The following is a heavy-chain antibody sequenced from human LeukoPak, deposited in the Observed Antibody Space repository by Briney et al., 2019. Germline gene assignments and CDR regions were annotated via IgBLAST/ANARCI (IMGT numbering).Heavy chain of an antibody. Sequence: PSETLSLTCTVSGGSISSSSYYWGWIRQHPGKGLEWIGYIYYSGSTYYNPSLKSRVTISVDTSKNQFSLKLSSVTAADTAVYYCARAGVGTCLWFDPWGQGTLVTVSS. CDR1: GGSISSSSYY. V-gene: IGHV4-31*03. CDR3: ARAGVGTCLWFDP. J-gene: IGHJ5*02. D-gene: IGHD1-1*01. CDR2: IYYSGST.